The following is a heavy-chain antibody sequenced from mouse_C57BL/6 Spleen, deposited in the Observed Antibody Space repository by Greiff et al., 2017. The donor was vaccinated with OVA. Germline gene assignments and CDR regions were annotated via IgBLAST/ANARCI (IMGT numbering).Heavy chain of an antibody. CDR3: ARERGYGSPYAMDY. J-gene: IGHJ4*01. CDR1: GFTFSDYY. CDR2: INYDGSST. Sequence: EVMLVESEGGLVQPGSSMKLSCTASGFTFSDYYMAWVRQVPEKGLEWVANINYDGSSTYYLDSLKSRFIISRDNAKNILYLQMSSLKSEDTATYYCARERGYGSPYAMDYWGQGTSVTVSS. D-gene: IGHD1-1*01. V-gene: IGHV5-16*01.